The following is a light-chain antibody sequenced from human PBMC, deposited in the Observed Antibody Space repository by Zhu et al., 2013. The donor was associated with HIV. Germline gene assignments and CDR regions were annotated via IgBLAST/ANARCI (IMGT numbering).Light chain of an antibody. V-gene: IGKV3-15*01. Sequence: DTVMTQSPATLSVSPGERATLSCRASQSINNDLAWYQQKPGQIPRLLIYGASTRATGIPDRFSGSGSGTDFTLTINRLEPDDSAIYYCHQYGSSPRTFGQGTRVEIK. J-gene: IGKJ1*01. CDR3: HQYGSSPRT. CDR2: GAS. CDR1: QSINND.